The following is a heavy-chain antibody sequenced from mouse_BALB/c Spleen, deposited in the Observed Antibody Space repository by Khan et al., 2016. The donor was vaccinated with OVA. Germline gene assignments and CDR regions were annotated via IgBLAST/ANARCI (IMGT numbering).Heavy chain of an antibody. CDR3: GRPSYFSYTMAY. V-gene: IGHV9-3-1*01. Sequence: QIQLVQSGPELKKPGETVKISCKASGYTFTNFGMNWVKQAPGKGLEWMGWINTYTGEPTYADDFKGRFAFTLETSASTAYLQINNLKNEDTATCFCGRPSYFSYTMAYWGQGTSVTVSS. D-gene: IGHD2-10*01. J-gene: IGHJ4*01. CDR1: GYTFTNFG. CDR2: INTYTGEP.